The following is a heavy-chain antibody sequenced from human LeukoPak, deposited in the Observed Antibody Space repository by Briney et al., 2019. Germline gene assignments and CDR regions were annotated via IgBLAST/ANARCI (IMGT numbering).Heavy chain of an antibody. V-gene: IGHV3-21*01. J-gene: IGHJ4*02. CDR3: AREGNYYDSSGKDY. CDR1: GFTFSSYS. Sequence: GSLRLSCAASGFTFSSYSMNWVRQAPGKGLEWVSSISSSSSYIYYADSVKGRFTISRDNAKNSLYLQMNSLRAEDTAVYYCAREGNYYDSSGKDYWGQGTLVTVSS. D-gene: IGHD3-22*01. CDR2: ISSSSSYI.